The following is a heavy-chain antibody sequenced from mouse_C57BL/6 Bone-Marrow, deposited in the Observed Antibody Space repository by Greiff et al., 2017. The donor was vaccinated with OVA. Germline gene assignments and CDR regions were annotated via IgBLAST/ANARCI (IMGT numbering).Heavy chain of an antibody. CDR3: AGSGFAY. CDR2: IHPNSGST. V-gene: IGHV1-64*01. J-gene: IGHJ3*01. Sequence: VQLQQPGAELVKPGASVKLSCKASGYTFTSYWMHWVQQRPGQGLEWIGMIHPNSGSTNYNEKFKSKATLTVDNSSSTAYMQHSSLTSEDSAVCYCAGSGFAYWGQGTLVTVSA. CDR1: GYTFTSYW.